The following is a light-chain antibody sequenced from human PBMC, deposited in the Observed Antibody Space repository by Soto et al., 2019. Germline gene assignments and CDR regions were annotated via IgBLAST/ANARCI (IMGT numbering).Light chain of an antibody. V-gene: IGKV3-11*01. J-gene: IGKJ4*01. CDR3: QQRSNWPLT. CDR2: DAS. CDR1: QSVGNS. Sequence: EIVLTQSPAALSFSPGERATLSCRASQSVGNSLAWYQQKPGQAPRLLIYDASSKPTDIPARFTGSGSGTDFSLTISDLEPEDFAVYYCQQRSNWPLTCGGGTKVEIK.